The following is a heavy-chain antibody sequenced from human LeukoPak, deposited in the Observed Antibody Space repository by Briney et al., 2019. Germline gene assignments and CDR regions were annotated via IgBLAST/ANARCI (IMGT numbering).Heavy chain of an antibody. D-gene: IGHD3-3*01. CDR2: ISYDGSNK. CDR1: GFTFSSYA. V-gene: IGHV3-30*01. J-gene: IGHJ5*02. Sequence: GGSLRLSCAASGFTFSSYAMHWVRQAPGKGLEWVAVISYDGSNKYYADSVKGRFTISRDNSKNTLYLQMNSLRAEDTAVYYCARGFSYYDFWSHNWFDPWGQGTLVTVSS. CDR3: ARGFSYYDFWSHNWFDP.